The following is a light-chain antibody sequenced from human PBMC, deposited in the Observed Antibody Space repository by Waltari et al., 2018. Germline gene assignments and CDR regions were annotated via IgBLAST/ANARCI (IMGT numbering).Light chain of an antibody. CDR2: EVN. J-gene: IGLJ1*01. Sequence: QSALTQPASVSGSPGQSITISCTGTSSAVGSYNLVPWYQQRPGKAPKLMIYEVNKRPSGVSNRFSGSKSGNTASLTISGLRAEDEADYYCCSFAGTTTYYVFGTGTQVTVL. CDR3: CSFAGTTTYYV. CDR1: SSAVGSYNL. V-gene: IGLV2-23*02.